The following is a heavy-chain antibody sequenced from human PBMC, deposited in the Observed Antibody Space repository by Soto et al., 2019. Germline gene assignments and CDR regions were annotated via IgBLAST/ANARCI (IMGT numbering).Heavy chain of an antibody. CDR1: GYTFTSYY. J-gene: IGHJ6*02. D-gene: IGHD3-9*01. V-gene: IGHV1-46*01. CDR2: INPSGGST. CDR3: AREKGQDYYDILTGYLGPYYYYGVDV. Sequence: ASVKVSCKASGYTFTSYYMHWVRQAPGQGLEWMGIINPSGGSTSYAQKFQGRVTMTRDTSTSTVYMELSSLRSEDTAVYYCAREKGQDYYDILTGYLGPYYYYGVDVWGQGTTVTVSS.